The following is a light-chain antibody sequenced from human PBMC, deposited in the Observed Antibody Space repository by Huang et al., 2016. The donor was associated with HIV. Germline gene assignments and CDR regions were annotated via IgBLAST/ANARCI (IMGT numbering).Light chain of an antibody. V-gene: IGKV1-6*02. Sequence: AIQLTQSPSSLSASVGDRVTITCRASQDITNELGWYQQKPGKPPKLLISAASTLRSGVPSRFRGSGCGTDFTLAISSLQPEDFATYFCLQDFNYPRTFGQGTRVEIK. CDR3: LQDFNYPRT. CDR1: QDITNE. CDR2: AAS. J-gene: IGKJ1*01.